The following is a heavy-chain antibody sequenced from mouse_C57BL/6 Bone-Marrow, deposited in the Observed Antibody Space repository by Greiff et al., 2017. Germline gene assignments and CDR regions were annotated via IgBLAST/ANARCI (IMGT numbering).Heavy chain of an antibody. J-gene: IGHJ3*01. Sequence: VKVVESGPGLVAPSQSLSITCTVSGFSLTSYGVDWVRQSPGKGLEWLGVIWGVGSTNYNSALKSRLSISKDNSKSQVFLKMNSLQTDDTAMYYCASEYGSLAYWGQGTLVTVSA. CDR3: ASEYGSLAY. D-gene: IGHD1-1*01. CDR1: GFSLTSYG. V-gene: IGHV2-6*01. CDR2: IWGVGST.